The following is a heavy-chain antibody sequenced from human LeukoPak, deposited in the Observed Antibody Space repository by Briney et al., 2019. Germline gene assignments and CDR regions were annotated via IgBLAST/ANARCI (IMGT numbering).Heavy chain of an antibody. D-gene: IGHD2-21*01. CDR3: AKLWPAAEFFDY. CDR2: ISAYNGNT. Sequence: ASVKVSCKASGYTLTSYGISWVRQAPGQGLEWMGWISAYNGNTNYAQKLQGRVTMTTDTSTSTAYMELRSLRSDDTAVYYCAKLWPAAEFFDYWGQGTLVTVSS. J-gene: IGHJ4*02. CDR1: GYTLTSYG. V-gene: IGHV1-18*04.